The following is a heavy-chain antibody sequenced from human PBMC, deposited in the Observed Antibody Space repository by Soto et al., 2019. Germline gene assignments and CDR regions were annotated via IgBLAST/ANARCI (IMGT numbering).Heavy chain of an antibody. Sequence: ASETLSLTCAVSGGSISSYYWSWIRQPAGKGLEWIGRIYTSGSTNYNPSLKSRVTMSVDTSKNQFSLKLSSVTAADTAVYYCARDRRRGWLNWGASCGRGTLVIVS. J-gene: IGHJ5*01. CDR2: IYTSGST. V-gene: IGHV4-4*07. CDR3: ARDRRRGWLNWGAS. D-gene: IGHD6-19*01. CDR1: GGSISSYY.